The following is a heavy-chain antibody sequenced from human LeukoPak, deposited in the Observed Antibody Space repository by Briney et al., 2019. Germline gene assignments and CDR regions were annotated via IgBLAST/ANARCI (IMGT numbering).Heavy chain of an antibody. CDR2: ISYDGSNK. Sequence: GRSLRLSCAASGFTFSSYAMHWVRQAPGKGLEWVAVISYDGSNKYYADSVKGRFTISRDNSKNTLYLQMNSLRAEDTAVYYCAKDSTSLRFLEWLLPHFDYWGQGTLVTVSS. D-gene: IGHD3-3*01. CDR1: GFTFSSYA. V-gene: IGHV3-30-3*01. CDR3: AKDSTSLRFLEWLLPHFDY. J-gene: IGHJ4*02.